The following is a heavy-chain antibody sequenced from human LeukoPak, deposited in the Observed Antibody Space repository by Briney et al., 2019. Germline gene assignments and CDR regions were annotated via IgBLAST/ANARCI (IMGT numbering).Heavy chain of an antibody. D-gene: IGHD3-10*01. J-gene: IGHJ5*02. Sequence: QPGRSLRLSCAASGFTFSDYAMHWVRQAPGKGLEWVAVMSNDGSNKFYAGSVKGRFAISRDNSKNTLYLQMNSLRAEDTAVYYCARDLLIDGESDRFDPWGQGTLVTVSS. CDR3: ARDLLIDGESDRFDP. V-gene: IGHV3-30*09. CDR1: GFTFSDYA. CDR2: MSNDGSNK.